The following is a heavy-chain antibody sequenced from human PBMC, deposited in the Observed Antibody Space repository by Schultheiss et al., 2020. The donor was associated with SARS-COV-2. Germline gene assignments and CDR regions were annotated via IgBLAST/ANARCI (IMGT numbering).Heavy chain of an antibody. D-gene: IGHD1-1*01. CDR1: GGSVSSGVYY. J-gene: IGHJ4*02. CDR2: IYYSGST. Sequence: SETLSLTCTVSGGSVSSGVYYWSWIRQPPGKGLEWIGYIYYSGSTNYNPSLKSRVTISVDTSRNQFSLKLRTVTAADTAVYYCARVRRTMGGSDYWGQGTLVTVSS. CDR3: ARVRRTMGGSDY. V-gene: IGHV4-61*08.